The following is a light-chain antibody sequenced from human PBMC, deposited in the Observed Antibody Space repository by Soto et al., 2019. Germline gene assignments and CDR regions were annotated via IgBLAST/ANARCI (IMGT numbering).Light chain of an antibody. CDR1: QSISTF. Sequence: DIPMTQSPSSLSASVGDRVSVTCRASQSISTFLNWYQQRPGEAPKLLIYATRSLQSRVPSRVIGSRSWADFTLTIGSLQPEDFATDYCQESYTTPRTFGLGTKVEGK. V-gene: IGKV1-39*01. CDR2: ATR. CDR3: QESYTTPRT. J-gene: IGKJ4*01.